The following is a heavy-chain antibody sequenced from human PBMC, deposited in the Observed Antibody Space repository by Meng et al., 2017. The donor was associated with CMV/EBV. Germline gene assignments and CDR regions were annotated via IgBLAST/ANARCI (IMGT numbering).Heavy chain of an antibody. CDR2: MNPNSGNT. J-gene: IGHJ6*02. V-gene: IGHV1-8*01. CDR1: GYTFTSYD. CDR3: ARVSGGAYGMDV. Sequence: ASVKVSCKASGYTFTSYDINWVRQATGQGLEWMGWMNPNSGNTGYAQKFQGRVTMTRNTSISTAYMELSSLRSGDTAVYYCARVSGGAYGMDVWGQGTTVTVSS. D-gene: IGHD2/OR15-2a*01.